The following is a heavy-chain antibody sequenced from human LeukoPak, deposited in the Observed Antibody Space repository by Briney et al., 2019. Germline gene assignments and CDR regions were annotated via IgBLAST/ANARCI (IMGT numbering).Heavy chain of an antibody. CDR2: INQDGSEK. J-gene: IGHJ4*02. CDR3: ARGLSQFCSGTYDY. V-gene: IGHV3-7*04. D-gene: IGHD3-10*02. CDR1: GFTFSDCC. Sequence: GGSLRLSCTASGFTFSDCCMTWVRQAPGKGLESVANINQDGSEKSSVDSVKGRFTISRDNAKKSLYLQMNSLRAEDAAVYYCARGLSQFCSGTYDYWGQGTLVTVSS.